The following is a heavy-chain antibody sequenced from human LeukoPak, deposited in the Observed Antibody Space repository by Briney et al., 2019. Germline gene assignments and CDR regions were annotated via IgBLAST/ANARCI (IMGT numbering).Heavy chain of an antibody. D-gene: IGHD1-26*01. Sequence: GGSLRLSSAASGFTFSSYWMSWVRQAPGKGLEWVADIKQDGSEKYYGDSVKGRFTISRDNAKNSLYLQMNSLRAEDTAVYYCARWDRGSYYGIGDWGQGTLVTVSS. CDR1: GFTFSSYW. J-gene: IGHJ4*02. V-gene: IGHV3-7*01. CDR3: ARWDRGSYYGIGD. CDR2: IKQDGSEK.